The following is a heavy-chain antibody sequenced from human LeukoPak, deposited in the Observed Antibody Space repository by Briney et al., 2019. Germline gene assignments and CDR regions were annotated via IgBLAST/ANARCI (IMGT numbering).Heavy chain of an antibody. D-gene: IGHD2-15*01. V-gene: IGHV4-61*02. J-gene: IGHJ5*02. CDR1: GGSVRRGNYY. Sequence: PSQTLSLTCTVSGGSVRRGNYYWTWIRQPAGSGLEWIGRIYTSGTTDYNPSLKSRVTISVDTSKNQFSLKLSSVTAADTAVYYCASLRSSSYHLEGWFDPWGQGTLVTVSS. CDR3: ASLRSSSYHLEGWFDP. CDR2: IYTSGTT.